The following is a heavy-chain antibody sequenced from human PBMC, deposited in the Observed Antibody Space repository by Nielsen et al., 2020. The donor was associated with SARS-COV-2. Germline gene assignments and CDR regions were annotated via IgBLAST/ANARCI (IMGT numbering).Heavy chain of an antibody. CDR2: IWYDGSNK. D-gene: IGHD3-10*01. CDR3: ARDALPYGSGSLFY. V-gene: IGHV3-33*01. Sequence: GESLKISCAASGFTFSSYGMHWVRQAPGKGLEWVAVIWYDGSNKYYADSVKGRFTISRDNSKNTLYLQMNSLRAEDTAVYYCARDALPYGSGSLFYWGQGTLVTVSS. CDR1: GFTFSSYG. J-gene: IGHJ4*02.